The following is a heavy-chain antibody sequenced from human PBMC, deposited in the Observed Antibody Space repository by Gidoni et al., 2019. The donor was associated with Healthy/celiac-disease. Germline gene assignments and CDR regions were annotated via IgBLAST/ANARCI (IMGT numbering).Heavy chain of an antibody. CDR3: ARGRGAPPRYDGLFDY. D-gene: IGHD3-16*01. J-gene: IGHJ4*02. CDR2: IWYDGSNK. V-gene: IGHV3-33*01. CDR1: GCTFSSFG. Sequence: QVHRVESGEGGVQPGRSLSLSFAPLGCTFSSFGMHWVRQAPGKGLEWVAVIWYDGSNKYYADSVKGRFTISRDNSKNTLYLQMNSLRAEDTAVYYCARGRGAPPRYDGLFDYWGQGTLVTVSS.